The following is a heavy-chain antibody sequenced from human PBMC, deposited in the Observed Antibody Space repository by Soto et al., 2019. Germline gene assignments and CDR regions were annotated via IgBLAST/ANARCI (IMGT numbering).Heavy chain of an antibody. CDR2: IIPMLGIR. D-gene: IGHD6-6*01. J-gene: IGHJ3*02. CDR1: GGTFRTYS. Sequence: QVQLVQSGAEVKKPGSSVKVSCKDSGGTFRTYSMFWVRQAPGQGLEWMGRIIPMLGIRNYAQRFQDRVTITPDKSTATAHMELSSVRSEDTALYYCPISSSSGEDLDIWGQGTMVTVSS. CDR3: PISSSSGEDLDI. V-gene: IGHV1-69*02.